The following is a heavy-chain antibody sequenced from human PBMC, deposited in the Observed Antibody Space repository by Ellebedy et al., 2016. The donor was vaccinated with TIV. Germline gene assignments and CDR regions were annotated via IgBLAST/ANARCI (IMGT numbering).Heavy chain of an antibody. CDR1: GGSFSGYY. V-gene: IGHV4-34*01. J-gene: IGHJ4*02. CDR2: INHSGNT. Sequence: GSLRLSCAVYGGSFSGYYWSWIRQPPGKGLEWIGEINHSGNTNYKPSLKSRVTISVDTSKNQFSLNLNSVTAADTAAYYCARGGTFSHGLWYFDYWGQGTLVTVSS. D-gene: IGHD5-18*01. CDR3: ARGGTFSHGLWYFDY.